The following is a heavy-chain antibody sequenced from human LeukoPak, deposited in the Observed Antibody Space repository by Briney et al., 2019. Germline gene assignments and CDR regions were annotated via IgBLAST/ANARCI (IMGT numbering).Heavy chain of an antibody. CDR2: IYPGDSDA. CDR3: ARRRDLYSGSYYPFDY. V-gene: IGHV5-51*01. D-gene: IGHD1-26*01. CDR1: GYSFNSYW. Sequence: GESLKISCKGSGYSFNSYWIGWVRQMPGKGLKWMGIIYPGDSDARYSPSFQGQVTISADKSISTAYLHWSSLKASDTAMYYCARRRDLYSGSYYPFDYWGQGTLVTVSS. J-gene: IGHJ4*02.